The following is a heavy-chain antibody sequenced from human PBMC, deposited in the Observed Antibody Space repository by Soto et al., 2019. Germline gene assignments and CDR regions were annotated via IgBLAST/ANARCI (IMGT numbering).Heavy chain of an antibody. CDR2: IWYDGSNK. CDR3: ARELGYCSSTSCYKGYYGMDV. V-gene: IGHV3-33*01. Sequence: QLQLVESGGGVVQPGRSLRLSCAASGFTFSSYGTHWVRQAPGKGLEWVAVIWYDGSNKYYADSVKGRFIISRDNSKNTLYLQMNSLRAEDMAVYYCARELGYCSSTSCYKGYYGMDVWGPGTTVTVS. J-gene: IGHJ6*02. CDR1: GFTFSSYG. D-gene: IGHD2-2*02.